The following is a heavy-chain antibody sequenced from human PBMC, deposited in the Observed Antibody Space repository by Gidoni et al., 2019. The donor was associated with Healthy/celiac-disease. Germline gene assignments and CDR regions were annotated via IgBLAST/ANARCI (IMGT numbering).Heavy chain of an antibody. J-gene: IGHJ3*02. CDR1: GFTFSSYW. CDR2: IKQDGSEK. Sequence: EVQLVESGGGLVQPGGSLRLSCAASGFTFSSYWMSCVRQATGKGLEWVANIKQDGSEKYYVDSVKGRFTISRDNAKNSLYLQMNSLRAEDTAVYYCARDPAAPPLGAFDIWGQGTMVTVSS. V-gene: IGHV3-7*01. CDR3: ARDPAAPPLGAFDI. D-gene: IGHD6-13*01.